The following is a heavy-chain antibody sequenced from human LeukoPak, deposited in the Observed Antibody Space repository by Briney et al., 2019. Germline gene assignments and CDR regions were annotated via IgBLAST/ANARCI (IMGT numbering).Heavy chain of an antibody. V-gene: IGHV1-2*02. CDR1: GYTFTGYY. CDR2: INPNSGGT. CDR3: ARDYCSSTSCLFDY. J-gene: IGHJ4*02. Sequence: ASVKVSCKASGYTFTGYYMHWVRQAPGQGLEWMGWINPNSGGTNYAQKFQGRVTMTRDTSISTAYMELSRLRSDDTAVYYCARDYCSSTSCLFDYWGQGTLVTVSS. D-gene: IGHD2-2*01.